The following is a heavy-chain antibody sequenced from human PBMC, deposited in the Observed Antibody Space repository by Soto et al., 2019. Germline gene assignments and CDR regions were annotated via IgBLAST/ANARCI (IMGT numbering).Heavy chain of an antibody. CDR2: IHSGDGT. CDR3: ARRGDYWYFDL. V-gene: IGHV3-53*02. Sequence: DVQLVETGGGLIQPGGSLRLSCAASGLSVISNYMSWVRQAPGKGLEWVSVIHSGDGTYYADAVKGRFTISRDNSKNTVYLQMNSLRDEDTALYFCARRGDYWYFDLWGRGTLVTVSS. J-gene: IGHJ2*01. CDR1: GLSVISNY.